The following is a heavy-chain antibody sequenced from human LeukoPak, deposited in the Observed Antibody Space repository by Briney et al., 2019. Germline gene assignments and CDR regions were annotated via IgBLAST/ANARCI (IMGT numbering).Heavy chain of an antibody. V-gene: IGHV4-4*09. J-gene: IGHJ4*02. Sequence: SETLSLTCTVSGASSTPYYWTWIRQPPGKGLEWIGYIHTSGSTHYNPSLKSRLTMSIDTSKNQFSLRLSSVTAADTAVYYCVRPGQSSWWVYFNYWGQGTVVTVSS. CDR2: IHTSGST. CDR3: VRPGQSSWWVYFNY. CDR1: GASSTPYY. D-gene: IGHD2-15*01.